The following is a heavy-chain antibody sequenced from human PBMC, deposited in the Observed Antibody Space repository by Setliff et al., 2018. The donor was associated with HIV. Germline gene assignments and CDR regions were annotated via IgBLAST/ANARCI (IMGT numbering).Heavy chain of an antibody. CDR3: TRGGTGTTYDY. V-gene: IGHV3-49*04. Sequence: GESLKISCTASGFTFGDYAMSWVRQAPGMGLEWVGFIRSKAYGGTTEYAASVKGRFTISRDDSKSIAYLQMNSLKTEDTAVYYCTRGGTGTTYDYWGQGTLVTVSS. CDR1: GFTFGDYA. J-gene: IGHJ4*02. CDR2: IRSKAYGGTT. D-gene: IGHD1-7*01.